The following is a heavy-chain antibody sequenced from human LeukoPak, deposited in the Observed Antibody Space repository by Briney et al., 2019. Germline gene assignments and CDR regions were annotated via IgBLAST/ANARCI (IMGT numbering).Heavy chain of an antibody. CDR1: GFTFSSYA. Sequence: PGGSLRLSCAASGFTFSSYAMHWVRQAPAKGLEWVAVISYDGSNKYYADSVKGRFTISRDNSKNTLYLQMNSLRAEDTAVYYCARDPGGYCSGGSCYDFDYWGQGTLVTVSS. D-gene: IGHD2-15*01. CDR3: ARDPGGYCSGGSCYDFDY. J-gene: IGHJ4*02. V-gene: IGHV3-30*04. CDR2: ISYDGSNK.